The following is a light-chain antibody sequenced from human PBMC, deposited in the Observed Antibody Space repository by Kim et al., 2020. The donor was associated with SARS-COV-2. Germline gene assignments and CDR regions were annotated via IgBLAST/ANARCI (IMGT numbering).Light chain of an antibody. CDR1: QSVSSN. Sequence: EIVMTQSPATLSVSPGERATLSCRASQSVSSNLAWYQQKPGQAPRLLIYGASTRATGIPARFSGSGSGTEFTLTISSLQSEDFAVYYCQQYNNWHGFGQGTKVDIK. CDR2: GAS. V-gene: IGKV3-15*01. J-gene: IGKJ1*01. CDR3: QQYNNWHG.